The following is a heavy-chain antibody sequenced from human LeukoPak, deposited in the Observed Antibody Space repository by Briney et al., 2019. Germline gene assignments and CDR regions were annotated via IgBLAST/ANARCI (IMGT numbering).Heavy chain of an antibody. CDR3: ARRRIDSMYNWFDP. Sequence: SETLSLTCTVSGGSISSYYWSWIRQPAGKGLEWIGRIYTSGSTNYNPSLKSRVTMSIDTSKNQFSLRLTSVTAADTAVYYCARRRIDSMYNWFDPWGQGTLVIVSS. CDR1: GGSISSYY. D-gene: IGHD2-21*01. V-gene: IGHV4-4*07. CDR2: IYTSGST. J-gene: IGHJ5*02.